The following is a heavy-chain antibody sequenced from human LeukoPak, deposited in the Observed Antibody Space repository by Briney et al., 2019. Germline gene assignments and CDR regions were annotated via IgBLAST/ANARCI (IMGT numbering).Heavy chain of an antibody. D-gene: IGHD3-10*01. CDR3: ARYRIVRGVITGYYYYYYMDF. J-gene: IGHJ6*03. CDR1: GGSISSYY. CDR2: IYTSGST. Sequence: SETLSLTCTVSGGSISSYYWSWIRQPAGKGLEWIGRIYTSGSTNYNPSLKSRVTMSVDTSKNQFSLKLSSVTAADLAAYYCARYRIVRGVITGYYYYYYMDFWGKGTTVTVSS. V-gene: IGHV4-4*07.